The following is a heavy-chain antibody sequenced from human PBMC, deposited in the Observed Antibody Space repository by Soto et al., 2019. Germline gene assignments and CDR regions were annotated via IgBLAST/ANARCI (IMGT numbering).Heavy chain of an antibody. CDR3: ARMEAFGSLNWFDP. D-gene: IGHD3-10*01. CDR1: GYSFTNND. Sequence: QVQLVQSGAEVREPGASVKVSCKASGYSFTNNDVSWVRQATGQGLGWMGWMNPGSGDTGYAQKFQGRVTMTRDISIATADMELSSLRSDDTAIYYCARMEAFGSLNWFDPWGQGTLVTVSS. J-gene: IGHJ5*02. V-gene: IGHV1-8*01. CDR2: MNPGSGDT.